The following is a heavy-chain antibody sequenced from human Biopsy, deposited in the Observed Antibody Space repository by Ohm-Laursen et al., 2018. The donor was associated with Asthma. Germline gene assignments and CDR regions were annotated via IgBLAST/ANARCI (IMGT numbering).Heavy chain of an antibody. V-gene: IGHV7-4-1*02. Sequence: EASVKVSCKTSGYTFTSYAINWLRQAPGQGLEWMGWIATSSGNPTYAQGFTPGRFVFSLDTSVTTAYLQITILEPEDTAVYYCVRDQAHRDNWFDPWGQGTPVTVSS. CDR3: VRDQAHRDNWFDP. CDR2: IATSSGNP. J-gene: IGHJ5*02. CDR1: GYTFTSYA. D-gene: IGHD1-14*01.